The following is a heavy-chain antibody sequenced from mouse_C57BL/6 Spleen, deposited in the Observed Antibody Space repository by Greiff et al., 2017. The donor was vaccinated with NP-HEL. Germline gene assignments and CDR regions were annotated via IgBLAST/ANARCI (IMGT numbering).Heavy chain of an antibody. J-gene: IGHJ4*01. CDR1: GFSLTSYG. Sequence: VQGVESGPGLVQPSQSLSITCTVSGFSLTSYGVHWVRQSPGKGLEWLGVIWSGGSTDYNAAFISRLSISKDNSKSQVFFKMNSLQADDTAIYYCARPYYYGSSYDAMDYWGQGTSVTVSS. V-gene: IGHV2-2*01. D-gene: IGHD1-1*01. CDR3: ARPYYYGSSYDAMDY. CDR2: IWSGGST.